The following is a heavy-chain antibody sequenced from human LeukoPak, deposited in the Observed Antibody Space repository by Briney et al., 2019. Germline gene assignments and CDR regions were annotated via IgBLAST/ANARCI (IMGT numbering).Heavy chain of an antibody. Sequence: GGSLRLSCAASGFTFSSYAMSWVRRAPGKGLEWVSAISGSGGSTYYADSVKGRFTISRDNSKNTLYLQMDSLRAEDTAVYYCAKDGAYYYDSSGYYAWGQGTLVTVSS. CDR3: AKDGAYYYDSSGYYA. CDR1: GFTFSSYA. D-gene: IGHD3-22*01. CDR2: ISGSGGST. V-gene: IGHV3-23*01. J-gene: IGHJ5*02.